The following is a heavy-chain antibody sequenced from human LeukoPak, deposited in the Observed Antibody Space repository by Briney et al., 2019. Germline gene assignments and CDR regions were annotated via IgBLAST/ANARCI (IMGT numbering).Heavy chain of an antibody. CDR2: VYHSGST. D-gene: IGHD2-2*01. CDR3: ARGYCSSTSCYIFDY. V-gene: IGHV4-30-2*01. CDR1: GGSISSGGYS. J-gene: IGHJ4*02. Sequence: APQTLSLTCAVSGGSISSGGYSWSWIRQPPGKGLEWIGYVYHSGSTYYNPSLKSRVTISVDRSKNQFSLKLSSVTAADTAVYYCARGYCSSTSCYIFDYWGQGTLVTVSS.